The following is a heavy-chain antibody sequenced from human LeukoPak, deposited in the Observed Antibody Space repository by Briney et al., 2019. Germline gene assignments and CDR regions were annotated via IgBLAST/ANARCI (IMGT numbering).Heavy chain of an antibody. CDR2: IYYSGST. CDR1: GGSISSSSYY. V-gene: IGHV4-39*07. Sequence: SETLSLTCTVSGGSISSSSYYWGWIRQPPGKGLEWIGSIYYSGSTYYNPSLKSRVTISVDTSKNQFSLKLTSVTAADTAVYYCARVSGGYSYGYGDYWGQGTLVTVSS. CDR3: ARVSGGYSYGYGDY. J-gene: IGHJ4*02. D-gene: IGHD5-18*01.